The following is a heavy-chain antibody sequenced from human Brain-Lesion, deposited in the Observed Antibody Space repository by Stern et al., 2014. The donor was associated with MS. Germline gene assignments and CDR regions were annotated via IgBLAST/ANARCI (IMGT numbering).Heavy chain of an antibody. CDR3: ARTGDDFGDYSLSY. CDR2: IYSSGST. Sequence: QVQLVQSGPGLVKPSETLSLTCTVSGGSINTNNYYWGWIRQPPGKGLEWIGNIYSSGSTFYSPSLKSRVTLSVDTPKTQFSLKLGSVTAADTAVYYCARTGDDFGDYSLSYWGQGTLVTVSS. D-gene: IGHD4-17*01. V-gene: IGHV4-39*01. J-gene: IGHJ4*02. CDR1: GGSINTNNYY.